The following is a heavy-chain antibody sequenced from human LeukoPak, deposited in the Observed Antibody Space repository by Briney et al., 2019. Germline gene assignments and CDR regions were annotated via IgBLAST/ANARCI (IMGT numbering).Heavy chain of an antibody. CDR1: GFTFSSFG. CDR3: AKKRRIATDSSDSFDS. CDR2: IRYDGSTK. Sequence: GGSLRLSRAASGFTFSSFGMHWVRQRPGKGLEWVAFIRYDGSTKYYADSVKGRFTISRDNAKNTVYLQMSSLRPEDTALYHCAKKRRIATDSSDSFDSWGQGALVTVSS. J-gene: IGHJ4*02. V-gene: IGHV3-30*02. D-gene: IGHD3-22*01.